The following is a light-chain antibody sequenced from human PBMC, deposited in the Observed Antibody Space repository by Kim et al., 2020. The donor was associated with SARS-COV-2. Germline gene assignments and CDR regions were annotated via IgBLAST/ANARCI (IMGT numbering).Light chain of an antibody. CDR3: QSYDSSLSGFV. CDR2: ANT. V-gene: IGLV1-40*01. CDR1: SSNIGAVYN. J-gene: IGLJ1*01. Sequence: KVTISCTGSSSNIGAVYNVHWYQQLPGTAPKLLIYANTKRPSGVPDRFSGAKSGTSASLAITGLQAEDEADYYCQSYDSSLSGFVFGTGTKVTVL.